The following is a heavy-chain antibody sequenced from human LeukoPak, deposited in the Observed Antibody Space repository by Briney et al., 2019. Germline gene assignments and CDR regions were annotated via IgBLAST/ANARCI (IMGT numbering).Heavy chain of an antibody. D-gene: IGHD3-10*01. Sequence: ASVKVSCKASGGTFSSYTISWVRQAPGQGLEWMGRIIPILGIANYAQKFQGRVAITTDESTSTAYMELSSLRSEDTAVYYCARAYTQEHNFVTMVRGVIGGGAFDIWGQGTMVTVSS. CDR3: ARAYTQEHNFVTMVRGVIGGGAFDI. V-gene: IGHV1-69*16. CDR2: IIPILGIA. J-gene: IGHJ3*02. CDR1: GGTFSSYT.